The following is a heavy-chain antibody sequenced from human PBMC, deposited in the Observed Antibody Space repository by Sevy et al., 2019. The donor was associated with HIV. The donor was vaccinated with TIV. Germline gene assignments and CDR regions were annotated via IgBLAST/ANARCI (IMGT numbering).Heavy chain of an antibody. D-gene: IGHD1-26*01. Sequence: GGSRRLSCAAPGFTFSAYYISGIRQAPGKGLEWVSYISSSSSYTNYADSVKGRFTISRDNAKNSLYLQMNSLRAEDTAVYYCARSLRGYSGSYYFDYWGQGTLVTVSS. CDR3: ARSLRGYSGSYYFDY. CDR2: ISSSSSYT. J-gene: IGHJ4*02. V-gene: IGHV3-11*06. CDR1: GFTFSAYY.